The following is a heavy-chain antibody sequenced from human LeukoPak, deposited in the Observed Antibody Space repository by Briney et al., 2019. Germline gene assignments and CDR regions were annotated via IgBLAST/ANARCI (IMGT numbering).Heavy chain of an antibody. J-gene: IGHJ5*02. V-gene: IGHV4-59*01. CDR3: ARGGNCSGGSCYSDRGWFDP. D-gene: IGHD2-15*01. CDR1: GGSISTYY. CDR2: IYYSGST. Sequence: SETLSLTCTVSGGSISTYYWSWIRQPPGKGLEWIGYIYYSGSTNYNPSLKSRVTILVDTSKNQFSLKLNSVTAADTAVYYCARGGNCSGGSCYSDRGWFDPWGQGTLVTVSS.